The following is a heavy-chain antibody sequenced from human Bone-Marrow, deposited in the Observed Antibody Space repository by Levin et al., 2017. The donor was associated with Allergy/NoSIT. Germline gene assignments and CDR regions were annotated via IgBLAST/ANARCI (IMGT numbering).Heavy chain of an antibody. CDR3: ARGIIGDVRVAHKEAFDI. CDR2: ISSSGSDM. D-gene: IGHD2-8*02. V-gene: IGHV3-21*01. J-gene: IGHJ3*02. CDR1: GFTFSIYS. Sequence: GESLKISCTVSGFTFSIYSINWVRQAPGKGLEWVSSISSSGSDMYYVDSVRGRFTISRDNAKNSLTLQMNSLRAEDTAVYYCARGIIGDVRVAHKEAFDIWGQGTMVCVSS.